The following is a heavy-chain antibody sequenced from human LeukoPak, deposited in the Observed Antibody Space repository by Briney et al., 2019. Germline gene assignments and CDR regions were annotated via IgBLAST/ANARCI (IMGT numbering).Heavy chain of an antibody. CDR1: GFTFSSYD. J-gene: IGHJ3*02. D-gene: IGHD3-16*01. CDR3: ARFDGGDAFDI. V-gene: IGHV3-13*01. Sequence: PGGSLRLSCAASGFTFSSYDMHWVRQATGKGLEWVSAIGTAGDTYYPGSVKGRFTISRENAKNSLYLQMNSLRAGGTAVYYCARFDGGDAFDIWGQGTMVTVSS. CDR2: IGTAGDT.